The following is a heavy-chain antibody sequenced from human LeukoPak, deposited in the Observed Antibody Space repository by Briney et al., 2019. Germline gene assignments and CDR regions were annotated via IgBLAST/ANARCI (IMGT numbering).Heavy chain of an antibody. CDR2: ISYDGSSK. V-gene: IGHV3-30*18. Sequence: PGGSLRLSCAASGFTFSSYGMHWVRQAPGKGLEWVAVISYDGSSKYYADSVKGRFTISRDNSKNTLYLQMNSLRAEDTAVYYCAKGGQHPRGQGDDFWGQGTLVTVSS. CDR3: AKGGQHPRGQGDDF. J-gene: IGHJ4*02. CDR1: GFTFSSYG. D-gene: IGHD2-21*01.